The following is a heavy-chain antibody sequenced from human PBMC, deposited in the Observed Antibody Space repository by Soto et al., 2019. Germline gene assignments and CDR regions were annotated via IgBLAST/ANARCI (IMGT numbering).Heavy chain of an antibody. D-gene: IGHD2-2*02. CDR1: GGTFSSYA. Sequence: QVQLVQSGAEVKKPGSSVKVSCKASGGTFSSYAISWVRQAPGRGLEWMGGIIPIFGTANYAQKFQGRVTITADESTSTAYMELSSLRSEDTAVYYCARDRDCSSTSCYTPFDYWGQGTLVTVSS. J-gene: IGHJ4*02. CDR2: IIPIFGTA. CDR3: ARDRDCSSTSCYTPFDY. V-gene: IGHV1-69*01.